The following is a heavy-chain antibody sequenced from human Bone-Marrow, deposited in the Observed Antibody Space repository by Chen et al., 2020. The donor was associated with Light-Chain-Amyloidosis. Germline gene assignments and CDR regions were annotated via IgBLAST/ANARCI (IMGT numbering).Heavy chain of an antibody. J-gene: IGHJ4*02. Sequence: EVQLVESGGGLVKPGGSLRLSCAASGFTFSSYSMNWVRQAPGKGLEWVSYISSSGSTIYYADSVKGRFTISRDNAKNSLYLQMNSLRAEDTAVYYCARVGSYDSSGYYFYYFDYWGQGTLVTVSS. D-gene: IGHD3-22*01. V-gene: IGHV3-21*05. CDR2: ISSSGSTI. CDR3: ARVGSYDSSGYYFYYFDY. CDR1: GFTFSSYS.